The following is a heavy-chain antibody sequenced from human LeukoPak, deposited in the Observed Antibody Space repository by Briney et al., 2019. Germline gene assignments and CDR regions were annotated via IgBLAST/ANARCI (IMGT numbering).Heavy chain of an antibody. CDR2: ISSSSSYI. J-gene: IGHJ4*02. Sequence: PGGSLRLSCAASGFTFSSYSMNWVRQAPGKGLEWVSSISSSSSYIYYADSVKGRFTISRDNAKNSLYLQMNSLRAEDTAVYYCARWLQTGYYPETHFDYWGQGTLVTVSS. CDR3: ARWLQTGYYPETHFDY. V-gene: IGHV3-21*01. CDR1: GFTFSSYS. D-gene: IGHD3-9*01.